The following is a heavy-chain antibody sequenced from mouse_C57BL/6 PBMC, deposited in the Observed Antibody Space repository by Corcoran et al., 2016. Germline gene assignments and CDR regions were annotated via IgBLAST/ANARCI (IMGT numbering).Heavy chain of an antibody. D-gene: IGHD4-1*01. CDR3: VWDWFAY. J-gene: IGHJ3*01. CDR1: GYTFTDYY. Sequence: QVQLKQSGAELVRPGASVKLSCKASGYTFTDYYINWVKQRPGQGLEWIARIYPGSGNTYYNEKFKGKATLTAEKSSSTAYMQLSSLTSEDSAVYFCVWDWFAYWGQGTLVTVSA. CDR2: IYPGSGNT. V-gene: IGHV1-76*01.